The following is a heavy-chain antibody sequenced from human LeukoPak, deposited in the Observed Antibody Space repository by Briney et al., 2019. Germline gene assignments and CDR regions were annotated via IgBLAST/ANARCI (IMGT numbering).Heavy chain of an antibody. J-gene: IGHJ4*02. V-gene: IGHV5-10-1*01. CDR3: ASTYYYDSSGYYY. CDR2: IDPSDSYT. Sequence: GESLKISCKGSGYSFTSYWISWVRQMPGKGLEWMGMIDPSDSYTNYSPSFQGYVTISADKSISTAYLQWSSLKASDTAMYYCASTYYYDSSGYYYWGQGTLVTVSS. D-gene: IGHD3-22*01. CDR1: GYSFTSYW.